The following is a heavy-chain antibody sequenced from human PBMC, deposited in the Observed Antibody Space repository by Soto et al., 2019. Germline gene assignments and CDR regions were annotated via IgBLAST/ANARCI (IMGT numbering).Heavy chain of an antibody. CDR2: IYPGDSDT. Sequence: GESLKISCKGSGYSFTSYWIGWVRQMPGKGLEWMGIIYPGDSDTRYSPSFQGQVTISADKSISTAYLQWSSLKASDTAMYYCERLSGNYYYHYGMDIWGQGTTVNVSS. D-gene: IGHD1-26*01. CDR3: ERLSGNYYYHYGMDI. J-gene: IGHJ6*02. V-gene: IGHV5-51*01. CDR1: GYSFTSYW.